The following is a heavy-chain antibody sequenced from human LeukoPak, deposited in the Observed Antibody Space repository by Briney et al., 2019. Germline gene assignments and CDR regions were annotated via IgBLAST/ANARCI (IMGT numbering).Heavy chain of an antibody. J-gene: IGHJ6*02. CDR2: ISYSGST. V-gene: IGHV4-59*01. Sequence: IPSETLSLTCTVSGGSISSYYGSWIRQPPGKGLEWIGYISYSGSTNYNPSLKSRVTISVDTSKNQFSLKLSSVTAADTAVYYCARSRPPYSSGWSNYGMDVWGQGTTVTVSS. CDR1: GGSISSYY. D-gene: IGHD6-19*01. CDR3: ARSRPPYSSGWSNYGMDV.